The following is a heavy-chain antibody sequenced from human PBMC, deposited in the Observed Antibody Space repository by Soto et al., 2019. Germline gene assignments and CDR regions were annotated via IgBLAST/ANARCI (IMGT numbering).Heavy chain of an antibody. J-gene: IGHJ6*02. CDR3: AKDGLYYYYGMDV. CDR2: IGGSGGAT. Sequence: EVQLLESGGGLVQPGGSLRLSCAASGFTFSNYAMTWVRRAPGKGLECVSSIGGSGGATYYADSVKGRFTISRDNSKNTLYLQMNTLRAEDTAVYYCAKDGLYYYYGMDVWGQGTTVTVSS. CDR1: GFTFSNYA. V-gene: IGHV3-23*01.